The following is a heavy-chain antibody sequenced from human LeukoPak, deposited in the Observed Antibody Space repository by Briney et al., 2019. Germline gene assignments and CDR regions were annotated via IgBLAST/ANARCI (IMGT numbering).Heavy chain of an antibody. D-gene: IGHD5-24*01. J-gene: IGHJ5*02. V-gene: IGHV3-30*03. CDR3: MAPAA. CDR1: GFTFSSYG. CDR2: ISYDGSNR. Sequence: GGSLRLSCAASGFTFSSYGMHWVRQAPGKGLEWVAVISYDGSNRYYADSVKGRFTISRDNSKNTLYLQMNSLGAEDTAVYYCMAPAAWGQGTLVTVSS.